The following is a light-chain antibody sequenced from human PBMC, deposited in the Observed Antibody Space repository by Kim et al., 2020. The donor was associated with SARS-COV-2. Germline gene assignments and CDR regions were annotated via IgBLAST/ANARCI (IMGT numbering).Light chain of an antibody. J-gene: IGLJ2*01. CDR2: QDS. Sequence: SYELTQPPSVYVSPGQTASIPCSGDKLGDKYPCWYQQKPGQSPVLVIYQDSKRPSGIPERFSGSNSGNTATLSISGTQAMDEADYYCQAWDSRFVVLGGG. CDR3: QAWDSRFVV. V-gene: IGLV3-1*01. CDR1: KLGDKY.